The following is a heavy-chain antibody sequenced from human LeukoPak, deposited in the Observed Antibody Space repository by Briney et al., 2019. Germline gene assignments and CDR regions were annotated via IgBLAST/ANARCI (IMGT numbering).Heavy chain of an antibody. J-gene: IGHJ4*02. Sequence: ASVKVSCKASGYTFTGYYMHWVRQAPGQGLEWMGWINPNSGGTNFAQKFQGRVTMTRDTSITTAYMELTNLTSDDTAVYYCAGDFSGAGPLYFDYWGQGTLVTVSS. V-gene: IGHV1-2*02. CDR3: AGDFSGAGPLYFDY. CDR1: GYTFTGYY. D-gene: IGHD3-3*01. CDR2: INPNSGGT.